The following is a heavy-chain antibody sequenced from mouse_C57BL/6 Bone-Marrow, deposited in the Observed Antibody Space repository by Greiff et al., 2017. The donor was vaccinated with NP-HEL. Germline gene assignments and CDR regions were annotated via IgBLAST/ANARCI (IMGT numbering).Heavy chain of an antibody. Sequence: QVQLKQPGAELVMPGASVKLSCKASGYTFTSYWMHWVKQRPGQGLEWIGEIDPSDSYTNYNQKFKGKSTLTVDKSSSTAYMQLSSLTSEDSAVYYCARWGWLPGYFDYWGQGTTLTVSS. CDR3: ARWGWLPGYFDY. J-gene: IGHJ2*01. CDR2: IDPSDSYT. V-gene: IGHV1-69*01. D-gene: IGHD2-3*01. CDR1: GYTFTSYW.